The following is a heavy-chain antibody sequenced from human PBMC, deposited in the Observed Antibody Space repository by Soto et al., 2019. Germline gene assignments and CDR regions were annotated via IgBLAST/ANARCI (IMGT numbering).Heavy chain of an antibody. CDR1: GYTFTGYY. V-gene: IGHV1-2*02. CDR3: PSHHSSGWYGYDY. Sequence: ASVKVSCKASGYTFTGYYMHWVRQAPGQGLEWMGWINPNSGGTNYAQKFQGRVTMTRDTSISTAYMELSRLRSDDTAVSYCPSHHSSGWYGYDYWGQGTLVTVSS. J-gene: IGHJ4*02. D-gene: IGHD6-19*01. CDR2: INPNSGGT.